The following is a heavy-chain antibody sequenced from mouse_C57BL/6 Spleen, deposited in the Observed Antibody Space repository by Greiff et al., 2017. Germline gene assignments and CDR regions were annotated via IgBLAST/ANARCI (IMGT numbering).Heavy chain of an antibody. Sequence: EVQLQQSGPELVKPGASVKIPCKASGYTFTDYNMDWVKQSHGKSLEWIGDINPNNGGTIYNQKFKGKATLTVDKSSSTAYMELRSLTSEDTAVYYCARSVCYGSSYGFAYWGQGTLVTVSA. CDR2: INPNNGGT. D-gene: IGHD1-1*01. J-gene: IGHJ3*01. V-gene: IGHV1-18*01. CDR1: GYTFTDYN. CDR3: ARSVCYGSSYGFAY.